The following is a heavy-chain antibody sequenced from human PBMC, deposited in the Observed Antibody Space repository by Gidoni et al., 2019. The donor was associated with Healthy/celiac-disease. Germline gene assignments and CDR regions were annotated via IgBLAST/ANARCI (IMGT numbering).Heavy chain of an antibody. CDR1: GGPTSSYY. CDR3: ASGGAAAGTRRSYYYYMDV. J-gene: IGHJ6*03. V-gene: IGHV4-59*01. CDR2: IYYSGST. D-gene: IGHD6-13*01. Sequence: QVQLQESGPGLVKPSETLSLTCTVPGGPTSSYYWSWIRQPPGKGLEWIGYIYYSGSTNYNPSLKSRVTISVDTSKNQFSLKLSSVTAADTAVYYCASGGAAAGTRRSYYYYMDVWGKGTTVTVSS.